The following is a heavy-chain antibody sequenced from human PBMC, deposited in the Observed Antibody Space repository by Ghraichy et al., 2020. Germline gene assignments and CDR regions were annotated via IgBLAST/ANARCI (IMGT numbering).Heavy chain of an antibody. CDR1: GFTFSSYA. V-gene: IGHV3-23*01. Sequence: GGSLRLSCAASGFTFSSYAMSWVRQAPGKGLEWVSAISGSGGSTYYADSVKGRFTISRDNSKNTLYLQMNSLRAEDTAVYYCAKDFDVGHIVVVSASPFDYWGQGTMVTVSS. D-gene: IGHD2-21*01. CDR3: AKDFDVGHIVVVSASPFDY. J-gene: IGHJ4*02. CDR2: ISGSGGST.